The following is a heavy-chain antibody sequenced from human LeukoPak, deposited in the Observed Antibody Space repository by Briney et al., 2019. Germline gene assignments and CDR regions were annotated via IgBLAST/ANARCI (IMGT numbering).Heavy chain of an antibody. V-gene: IGHV1-8*01. CDR1: GYTFTSYD. CDR2: MNPNSGNT. CDR3: ATGIAAAGTIFDY. Sequence: ASVTVSCKASGYTFTSYDINWVRQATGQGLEWMGWMNPNSGNTGYAQKFQSRVTMTRNTSISTAYMELSSLRSEDTAVYYCATGIAAAGTIFDYWGQGALVTVSS. J-gene: IGHJ4*02. D-gene: IGHD6-13*01.